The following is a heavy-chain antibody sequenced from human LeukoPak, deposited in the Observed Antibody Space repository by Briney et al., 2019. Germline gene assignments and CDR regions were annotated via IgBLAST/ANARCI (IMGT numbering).Heavy chain of an antibody. CDR1: GFTFSSYW. CDR3: VRDFRSADY. V-gene: IGHV3-74*01. Sequence: PGGSLRLSCAVSGFTFSSYWMHWVRQAPGKGLVWVSRINSDGSSTSYADSVKGRFTISRDDAKNMMFLQMNSLRADDTAVYYCVRDFRSADYWGQGILVTVSS. CDR2: INSDGSST. J-gene: IGHJ4*02.